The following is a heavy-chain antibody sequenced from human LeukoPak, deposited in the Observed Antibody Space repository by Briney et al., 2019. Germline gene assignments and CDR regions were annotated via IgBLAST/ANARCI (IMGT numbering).Heavy chain of an antibody. CDR1: GYTFTDYY. CDR3: ASLGATTLSYYGMDV. Sequence: GASVKVSCKASGYTFTDYYIHWVRQAPGHGLEWMGWINPTNGGTYYAQNFQARDTMTRDTSITTGYMELSRLRSDDTAVYYCASLGATTLSYYGMDVWGQGTTVIVSS. V-gene: IGHV1-2*02. D-gene: IGHD1-26*01. CDR2: INPTNGGT. J-gene: IGHJ6*02.